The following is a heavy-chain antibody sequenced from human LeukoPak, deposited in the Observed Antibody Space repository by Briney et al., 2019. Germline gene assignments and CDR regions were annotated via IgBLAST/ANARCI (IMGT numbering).Heavy chain of an antibody. CDR2: IYYSGST. Sequence: SETLSLTCTVSGGSISSYYWSWIRQPPGKGLEWIGYIYYSGSTNYNPSLKSRVTISVGTSKNQFSLELSSVTAADTAVYYCARGREWLRLLWYFDLXXRGTLVTVSS. CDR1: GGSISSYY. D-gene: IGHD5-12*01. V-gene: IGHV4-59*01. CDR3: ARGREWLRLLWYFDL. J-gene: IGHJ2*01.